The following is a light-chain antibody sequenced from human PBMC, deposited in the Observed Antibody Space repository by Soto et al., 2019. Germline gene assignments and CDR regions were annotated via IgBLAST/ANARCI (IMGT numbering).Light chain of an antibody. CDR1: QSVSNY. Sequence: EIVLTQSPATLSLSPGERATVSCRASQSVSNYLGWYQQKPGQAPRLLIYDASNRATGIPARCSGSGSGTDFTLTISSLAPEDFAVYYCQYGGTFGQGTRLELK. J-gene: IGKJ5*01. CDR2: DAS. CDR3: QYGGT. V-gene: IGKV3-11*01.